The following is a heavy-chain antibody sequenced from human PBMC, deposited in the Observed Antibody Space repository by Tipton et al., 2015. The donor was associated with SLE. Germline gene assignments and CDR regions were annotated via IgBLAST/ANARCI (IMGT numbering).Heavy chain of an antibody. CDR2: ISYDGSNK. Sequence: SLRLSSAASGFTFSSYAMHWVRQAPGKGLEWVAVISYDGSNKYYADSVKGRFTISRDNSKNTLYLQMNSLRAEDTAVYYCARDLRGYGSGSYSPDYWGQGTLVTVSS. V-gene: IGHV3-30*04. CDR3: ARDLRGYGSGSYSPDY. CDR1: GFTFSSYA. D-gene: IGHD3-10*01. J-gene: IGHJ4*02.